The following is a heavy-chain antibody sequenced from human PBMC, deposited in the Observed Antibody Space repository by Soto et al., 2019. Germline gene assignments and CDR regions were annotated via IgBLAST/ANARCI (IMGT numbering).Heavy chain of an antibody. CDR2: TYYRSKWYN. CDR3: AGGIGRTYDY. D-gene: IGHD3-16*01. V-gene: IGHV6-1*01. CDR1: GDSVSSSSVA. J-gene: IGHJ4*02. Sequence: PSQTLSRSCVISGDSVSSSSVAWNWIRQSPSRGLEWLGRTYYRSKWYNDYAVSVQSRITINPDTSKNQFSLQLNSVTPEDTAVYYCAGGIGRTYDYWGLGIMVTVSS.